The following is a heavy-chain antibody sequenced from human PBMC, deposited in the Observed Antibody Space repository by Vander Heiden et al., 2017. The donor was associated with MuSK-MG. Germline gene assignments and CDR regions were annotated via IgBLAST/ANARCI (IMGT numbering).Heavy chain of an antibody. D-gene: IGHD6-19*01. CDR2: ISGSGGST. V-gene: IGHV3-23*01. Sequence: VQLLASGGGLVQPGGSLRLSCAASGFTFSSYAVRWVRQPPRKGLESVSAISGSGGSTYYADSVKGRFTISRDNPKNTLYLQMNSLRAEDTAVYYCAKDSSDEQWLGRGAAFDIWGQGTMVTVSS. CDR3: AKDSSDEQWLGRGAAFDI. CDR1: GFTFSSYA. J-gene: IGHJ3*02.